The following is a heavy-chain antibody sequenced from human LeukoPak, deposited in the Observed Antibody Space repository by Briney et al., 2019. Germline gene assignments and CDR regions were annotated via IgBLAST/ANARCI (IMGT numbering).Heavy chain of an antibody. CDR3: ARVGRRGYRVNNWFDP. Sequence: SETLSLTCTVSGGSISSYYWSWIRQPPGKGLEWIGNIYDRGSTKYNPSLKSRVTISVDTSKNQFSLRLSSVTAADTAVYYCARVGRRGYRVNNWFDPWGQGTLVTVSS. CDR2: IYDRGST. V-gene: IGHV4-59*12. J-gene: IGHJ5*02. D-gene: IGHD5-18*01. CDR1: GGSISSYY.